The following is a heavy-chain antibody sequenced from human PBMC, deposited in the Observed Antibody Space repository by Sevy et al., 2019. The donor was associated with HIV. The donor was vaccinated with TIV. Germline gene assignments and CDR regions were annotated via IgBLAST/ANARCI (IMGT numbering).Heavy chain of an antibody. D-gene: IGHD2-2*02. CDR2: IYYSGST. V-gene: IGHV4-39*01. CDR3: AVGLKDCSSTSCYRGYYYYGMDV. CDR1: GGSISSSSYY. Sequence: SETLSLTCTVSGGSISSSSYYWGWIRQPPGKGLEWIGSIYYSGSTYYNPSLKSRVTISVDPSKNQFSLKLSSVTAADTAVYYCAVGLKDCSSTSCYRGYYYYGMDVWGQGTTVTGSS. J-gene: IGHJ6*02.